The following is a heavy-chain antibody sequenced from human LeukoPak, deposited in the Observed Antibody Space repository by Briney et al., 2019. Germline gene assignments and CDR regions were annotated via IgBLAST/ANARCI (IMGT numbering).Heavy chain of an antibody. CDR2: ISWNSGSI. V-gene: IGHV3-9*01. CDR1: GFTFNDYA. CDR3: AKAGYCSSTSCYDAFDI. D-gene: IGHD2-2*01. Sequence: GGSLRLSCATSGFTFNDYAMYWVRQAPGKGLEWVSGISWNSGSIGYADSVKGRFTISRDNAKNSLYLQMNSLRAEDTALYYCAKAGYCSSTSCYDAFDIWGQGTMVTVSS. J-gene: IGHJ3*02.